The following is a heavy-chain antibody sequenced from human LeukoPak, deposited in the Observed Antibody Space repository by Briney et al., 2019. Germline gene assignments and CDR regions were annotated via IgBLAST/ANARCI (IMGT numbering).Heavy chain of an antibody. CDR1: GFLFSNFW. V-gene: IGHV3-7*03. D-gene: IGHD5-18*01. CDR3: VRGPHTIMVTA. J-gene: IGHJ4*02. Sequence: GGSLRLSCVASGFLFSNFWMTWVRQAPGKGLEWVANMKQDGSETHYADPVKGRFTISRDNAKNSLYLQMNSLIVEDTAVFYCVRGPHTIMVTAWGQGTLVTVSS. CDR2: MKQDGSET.